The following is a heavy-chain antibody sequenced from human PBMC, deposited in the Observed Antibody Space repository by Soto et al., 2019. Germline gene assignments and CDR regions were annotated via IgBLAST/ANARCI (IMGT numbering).Heavy chain of an antibody. CDR1: GFTFSNAW. J-gene: IGHJ4*02. V-gene: IGHV3-15*01. D-gene: IGHD3-3*01. CDR3: TSHDFWSGYYSRGY. Sequence: EVQLVESGGGLVKPGGSLRLSCAASGFTFSNAWMSWVRQAPGKGLEWVGRIKSKTDGGTTDYAAPVKGRFTISRDDSKNTLYLQMNSLKTEDTAVYYCTSHDFWSGYYSRGYWGQGTLVTVSS. CDR2: IKSKTDGGTT.